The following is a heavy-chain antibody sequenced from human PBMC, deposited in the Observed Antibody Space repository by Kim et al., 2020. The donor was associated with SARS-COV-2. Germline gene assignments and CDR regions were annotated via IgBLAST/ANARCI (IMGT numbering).Heavy chain of an antibody. CDR3: AKVCWYYGSGNPYYYYGMEI. J-gene: IGHJ6*01. D-gene: IGHD3-10*01. V-gene: IGHV3-23*01. CDR2: ISGSGGST. Sequence: GGSLRLSCAASGFTFSSDAMSWVRQAPGKGLEWVSAISGSGGSTYYADSVQGRFTISRDNSKNTQYLQMNSLRAEDTAVYYCAKVCWYYGSGNPYYYYGMEIWGQGTTVTVSS. CDR1: GFTFSSDA.